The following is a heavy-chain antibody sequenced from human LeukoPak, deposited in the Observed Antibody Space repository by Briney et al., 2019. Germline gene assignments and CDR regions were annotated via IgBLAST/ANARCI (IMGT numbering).Heavy chain of an antibody. V-gene: IGHV3-53*01. CDR2: IYSAGTT. J-gene: IGHJ4*02. D-gene: IGHD3-16*02. Sequence: SGGSLRLSCAASGFTVSSNYMSWVRQAPGKGLKWVSVIYSAGTTYYADSVKGRFTISRDNSKNTLYLQMSSLRAEDTAVYYCARDLSFDYWGQGTLVTVSS. CDR1: GFTVSSNY. CDR3: ARDLSFDY.